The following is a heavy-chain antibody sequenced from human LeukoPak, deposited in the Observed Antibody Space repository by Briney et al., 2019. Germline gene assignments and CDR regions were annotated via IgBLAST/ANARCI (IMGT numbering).Heavy chain of an antibody. CDR3: TGHHQAYSRTY. CDR1: GFTFDDYA. Sequence: GGSLRLSCAASGFTFDDYAMHWVRQAPGKGLEWVSSISSSSSYIYYADSVKGRFTISRDNAKNSLYLQMNSLRAEDTAVYYCTGHHQAYSRTYWGQGTLVTVSS. CDR2: ISSSSSYI. V-gene: IGHV3-21*01. J-gene: IGHJ4*02. D-gene: IGHD6-13*01.